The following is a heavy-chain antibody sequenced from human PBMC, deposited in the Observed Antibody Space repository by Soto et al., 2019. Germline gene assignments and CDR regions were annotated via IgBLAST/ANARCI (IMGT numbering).Heavy chain of an antibody. D-gene: IGHD1-7*01. Sequence: GGSLRLSCAASGFTFSSYGMHWVRQAPGKGLEWVAVIWYDGSNKYYADSVKGRFTISRDNSKNTLYLQMNSLRAEDTAVYYCARPTTPRPFGELRDAFDIWGQGTMVTVSS. CDR3: ARPTTPRPFGELRDAFDI. CDR1: GFTFSSYG. CDR2: IWYDGSNK. V-gene: IGHV3-33*01. J-gene: IGHJ3*02.